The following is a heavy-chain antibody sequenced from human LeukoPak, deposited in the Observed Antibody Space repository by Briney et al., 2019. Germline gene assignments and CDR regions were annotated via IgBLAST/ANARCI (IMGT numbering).Heavy chain of an antibody. CDR3: ARDRVGAVELLEGEDAFDI. CDR2: INPSGGST. V-gene: IGHV1-46*01. CDR1: GYTFTSYY. Sequence: GASVKVSCKASGYTFTSYYMHWVRQAPGQGLEWMGIINPSGGSTSYAQKFQGRVTMTRDTSTSTVYMELSSLRSEDTAVYYCARDRVGAVELLEGEDAFDIWGQGTMVTVSS. D-gene: IGHD1-7*01. J-gene: IGHJ3*02.